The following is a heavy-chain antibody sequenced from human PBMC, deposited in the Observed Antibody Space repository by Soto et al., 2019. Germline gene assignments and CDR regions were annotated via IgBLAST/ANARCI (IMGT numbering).Heavy chain of an antibody. Sequence: PSETLSLTCTVSGGYISSYFLSWIRQPPGRGLEWIGHIHYSGSTNYNPSLKSRVTISVDTSKNQVSLKLSSVTAGDTAVYYCAREIREAVGRGHHYYGIDVWGQGTTVTVSS. J-gene: IGHJ6*02. CDR2: IHYSGST. CDR1: GGYISSYF. V-gene: IGHV4-59*12. CDR3: AREIREAVGRGHHYYGIDV. D-gene: IGHD6-13*01.